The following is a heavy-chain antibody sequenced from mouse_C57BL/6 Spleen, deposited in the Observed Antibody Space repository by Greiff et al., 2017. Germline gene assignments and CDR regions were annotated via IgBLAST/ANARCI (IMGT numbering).Heavy chain of an antibody. CDR1: GYAFSSSW. CDR3: AMTSSGPYAMDY. D-gene: IGHD3-2*02. Sequence: VQLQQSGPELVKPGASVKISCKASGYAFSSSWMNWVKQRPGKGLEWIGRIYPGDGDTNYNGKFKGKATLTADNTSDTAYMQLSSLTTEDSAIYCCAMTSSGPYAMDYWGQGTSVTVSS. J-gene: IGHJ4*01. CDR2: IYPGDGDT. V-gene: IGHV1-82*01.